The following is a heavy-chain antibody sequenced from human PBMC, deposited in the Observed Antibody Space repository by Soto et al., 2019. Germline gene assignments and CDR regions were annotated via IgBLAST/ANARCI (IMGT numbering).Heavy chain of an antibody. CDR3: ARDGDVNTGFGKDY. CDR2: IWHDGGNK. D-gene: IGHD3-16*01. J-gene: IGHJ4*02. Sequence: HPGGSLRLSXAASGFTFSSYGMHWVRQAPGKGLEWVAFIWHDGGNKFYAESVKGRFTISRDNSKNTLYLQMTSLSAEDTAMYYCARDGDVNTGFGKDYWGQGTLVTVSS. CDR1: GFTFSSYG. V-gene: IGHV3-33*01.